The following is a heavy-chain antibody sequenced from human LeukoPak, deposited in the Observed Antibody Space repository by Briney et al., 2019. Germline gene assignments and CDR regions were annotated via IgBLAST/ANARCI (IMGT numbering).Heavy chain of an antibody. CDR2: IYRGNT. J-gene: IGHJ4*02. D-gene: IGHD2-2*02. CDR1: GGSISSSSYD. CDR3: VRMTRSGCSSTSCYTDY. Sequence: PSATLSLTCTVAGGSISSSSYDWAGIRQPPGKGLEWIGTIYRGNTDYNPSLKSPVTISVDTSKNQFSLKLSSVTAADTAVYYCVRMTRSGCSSTSCYTDYRGEGALVTVS. V-gene: IGHV4-39*01.